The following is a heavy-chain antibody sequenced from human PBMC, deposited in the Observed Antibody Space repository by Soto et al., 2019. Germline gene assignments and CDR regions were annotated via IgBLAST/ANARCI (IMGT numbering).Heavy chain of an antibody. Sequence: QVQLVESGGGVVQPGRSLRLSCAASGFTFSSYGMHWVRQAPGKGLEWVAVISYDGSNKYYADSVKGRFTISRDNSKNTLYLQMNSLRAEDTAVYSCARPPQLVRWWWFDPWGQGTLVTVSS. D-gene: IGHD6-13*01. CDR2: ISYDGSNK. CDR3: ARPPQLVRWWWFDP. CDR1: GFTFSSYG. V-gene: IGHV3-30*03. J-gene: IGHJ5*02.